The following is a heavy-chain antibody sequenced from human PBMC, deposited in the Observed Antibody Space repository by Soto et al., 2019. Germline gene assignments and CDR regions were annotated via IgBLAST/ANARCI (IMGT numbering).Heavy chain of an antibody. Sequence: ASVKVSCKASGYTFTSYGISWVRQAPGQGLEWMGWISAYNGNTNYAQKLQGRVTMTTDTSTSTAYMELRSLRSDDTAVYYCARGELELRNSIYYYYMDVWGKGTTVTVSS. CDR1: GYTFTSYG. D-gene: IGHD1-7*01. V-gene: IGHV1-18*01. CDR3: ARGELELRNSIYYYYMDV. J-gene: IGHJ6*03. CDR2: ISAYNGNT.